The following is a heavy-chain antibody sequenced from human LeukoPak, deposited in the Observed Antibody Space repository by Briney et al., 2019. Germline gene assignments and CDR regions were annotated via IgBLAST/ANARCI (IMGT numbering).Heavy chain of an antibody. V-gene: IGHV1-2*02. J-gene: IGHJ4*02. CDR1: GYTFTSYY. CDR3: AIGIAAAGAPIDY. D-gene: IGHD6-13*01. CDR2: INPNSGGT. Sequence: SVKVSCKASGYTFTSYYMHWVRQAPGQGLEWMGWINPNSGGTDYAQKFQGRVTMTRDTSISTAYMELSRLRSDDTAVYYCAIGIAAAGAPIDYWGQGTLVTDSS.